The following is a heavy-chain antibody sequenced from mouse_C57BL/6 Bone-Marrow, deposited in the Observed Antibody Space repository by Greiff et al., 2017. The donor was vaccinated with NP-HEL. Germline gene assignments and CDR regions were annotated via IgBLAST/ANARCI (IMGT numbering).Heavy chain of an antibody. J-gene: IGHJ2*01. CDR1: GYAFSSSW. V-gene: IGHV1-82*01. Sequence: VQLQQSGPELVKPGASVKISCKASGYAFSSSWMNWVKQRPGKGLEWIGRIYPGDGDTNYNGKFKGKATLTADKSSSTAYMQLSSLTSEDSAVYFCARWGTTRYFDYWGQGTTLTVSS. CDR3: ARWGTTRYFDY. CDR2: IYPGDGDT. D-gene: IGHD1-1*01.